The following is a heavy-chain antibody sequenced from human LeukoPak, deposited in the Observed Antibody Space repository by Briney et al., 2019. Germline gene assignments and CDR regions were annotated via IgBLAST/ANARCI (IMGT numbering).Heavy chain of an antibody. V-gene: IGHV1-24*01. D-gene: IGHD2-15*01. CDR3: ATVKCSGGSCYFDY. CDR1: GYTLTELS. J-gene: IGHJ4*02. Sequence: HRASVKVSCKVSGYTLTELSMHWVRQAPGKGLEWMGGFDPEDGETIYAQKFQGRVTMTEDTSTDTAYMELSSLRSEDTAVYYCATVKCSGGSCYFDYWGQGTLVTVSS. CDR2: FDPEDGET.